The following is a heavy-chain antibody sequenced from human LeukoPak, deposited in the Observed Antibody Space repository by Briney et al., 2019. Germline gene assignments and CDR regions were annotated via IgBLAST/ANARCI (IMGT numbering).Heavy chain of an antibody. CDR3: ARREVYGDYYFDY. V-gene: IGHV4-39*01. Sequence: MASETLSLTCTVSGGSISSSSYYWGWIRQPPGKGLEWIGSIYYSGSTYYNPSLKSRVAISVDTSKNQFSLKLSSVTAADTAVYYCARREVYGDYYFDYWGQGTLVTVSS. CDR2: IYYSGST. J-gene: IGHJ4*02. D-gene: IGHD4-17*01. CDR1: GGSISSSSYY.